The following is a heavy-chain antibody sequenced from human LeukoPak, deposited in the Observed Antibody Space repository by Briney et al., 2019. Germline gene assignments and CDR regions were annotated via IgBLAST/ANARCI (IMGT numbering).Heavy chain of an antibody. CDR3: ARDGRDYGDYDSDHYFDY. CDR2: ISYDGSNK. J-gene: IGHJ4*02. V-gene: IGHV3-30-3*01. CDR1: GFTFSSYA. Sequence: GGSLRLSCAASGFTFSSYAMHWVRQAPGKGLEWVAVISYDGSNKYYADSVKGRFTISRDNSKNTLYLQMNSLRAEDTAVYYCARDGRDYGDYDSDHYFDYWGQGTLVTVSS. D-gene: IGHD4-17*01.